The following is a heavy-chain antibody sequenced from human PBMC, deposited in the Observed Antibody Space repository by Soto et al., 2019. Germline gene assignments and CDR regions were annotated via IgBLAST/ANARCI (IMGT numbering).Heavy chain of an antibody. CDR3: AKTPGRVDPFEY. CDR1: GFTFSTYA. D-gene: IGHD2-15*01. CDR2: ISDNGRDT. J-gene: IGHJ4*02. V-gene: IGHV3-23*01. Sequence: TGGSLRLSCGASGFTFSTYAMSWVRQAPGKGLEWVSSISDNGRDTYYADSVKGRLTISRDNSKNTMHLQMNSLRAEDTAIYYCAKTPGRVDPFEYWGQGAMVTVSS.